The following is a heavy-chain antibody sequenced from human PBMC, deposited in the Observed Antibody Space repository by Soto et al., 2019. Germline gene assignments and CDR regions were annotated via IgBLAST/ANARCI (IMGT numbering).Heavy chain of an antibody. V-gene: IGHV3-53*01. J-gene: IGHJ1*01. D-gene: IGHD3-22*01. CDR2: IYNGGST. CDR1: GFTVSSNY. CDR3: ARDRVESGYPEYCQH. Sequence: EVQLVESGGGLIQPGGSLRLSCAASGFTVSSNYMSWVRQAPGKGLEWVSVIYNGGSTYYADSVKGRFTISRDKSKNTLYLQMYSPRAENTAVYYCARDRVESGYPEYCQHWRQGTLVTVSS.